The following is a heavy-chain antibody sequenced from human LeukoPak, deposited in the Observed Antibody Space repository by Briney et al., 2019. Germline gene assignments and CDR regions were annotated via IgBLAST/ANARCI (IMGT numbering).Heavy chain of an antibody. D-gene: IGHD3-22*01. CDR2: VYYSGST. CDR3: ARESLDNSAYRPFDY. V-gene: IGHV4-31*03. CDR1: GGSISSGDYS. J-gene: IGHJ4*02. Sequence: SETLSLTCTVAGGSISSGDYSWSWIRQHPAKGLEWIGYVYYSGSTYYNPSLKSRVTISLDTSKSQFSLKLSSVTAADTAVYYCARESLDNSAYRPFDYWGQGTLVTVSS.